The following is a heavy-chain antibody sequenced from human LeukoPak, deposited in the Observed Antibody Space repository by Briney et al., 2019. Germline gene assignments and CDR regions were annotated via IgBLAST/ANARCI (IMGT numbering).Heavy chain of an antibody. CDR2: INHSGST. V-gene: IGHV4-34*01. CDR3: ARSLRTRFDY. CDR1: GGSISGYY. Sequence: SETLSLTCTVSGGSISGYYWSWIRQPPGKGLEWIGEINHSGSTNYNPSLKSRVTISVDTSKNQFSLKLSSVTAADTAVYYCARSLRTRFDYWGQGTLVTVSS. J-gene: IGHJ4*02.